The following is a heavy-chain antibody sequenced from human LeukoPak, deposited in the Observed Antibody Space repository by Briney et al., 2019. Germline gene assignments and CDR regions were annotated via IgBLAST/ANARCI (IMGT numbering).Heavy chain of an antibody. V-gene: IGHV3-23*01. J-gene: IGHJ4*02. CDR3: ANPAITMVRGVIGHFDY. D-gene: IGHD3-10*01. CDR2: ISGSGGST. Sequence: GGSLRLSCAASGFTVSSNCMSWVRQAPGKGLEWVSAISGSGGSTYYADSVKGRFTISRDNSKNTLYLQMNSLRAEDTAVYYCANPAITMVRGVIGHFDYWGQGTLVTVSS. CDR1: GFTVSSNC.